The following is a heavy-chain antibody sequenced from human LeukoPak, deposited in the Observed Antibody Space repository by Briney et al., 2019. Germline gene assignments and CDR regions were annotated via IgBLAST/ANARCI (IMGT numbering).Heavy chain of an antibody. CDR1: GGSFSGYY. V-gene: IGHV4-34*01. CDR3: ASFSYYYDSSGYSY. J-gene: IGHJ4*02. Sequence: SETLSLTCAVYGGSFSGYYWSWIRQPPGKGLEWIGEINHSGSTNYNPSLKSRVTISVDTSKNQFSLKLSSVTAADTAVYYCASFSYYYDSSGYSYWGQGTLVTVSS. D-gene: IGHD3-22*01. CDR2: INHSGST.